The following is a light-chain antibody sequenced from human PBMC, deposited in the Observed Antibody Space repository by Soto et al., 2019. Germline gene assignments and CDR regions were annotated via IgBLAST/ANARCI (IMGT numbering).Light chain of an antibody. J-gene: IGLJ1*01. CDR1: SSNIGNNY. V-gene: IGLV1-51*02. CDR2: ENN. CDR3: GTWEYMLSLPYV. Sequence: QSVLTQPPSVSAAPGQKVTISCSGSSSNIGNNYVSWYQQLPGTAPKLLIFENNKRPSGIPDRFSASKSGTSATLAITGLQTGDAADYYCGTWEYMLSLPYVFGSGTNV.